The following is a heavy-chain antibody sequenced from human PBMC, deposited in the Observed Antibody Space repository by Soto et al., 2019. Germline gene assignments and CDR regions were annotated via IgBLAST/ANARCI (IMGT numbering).Heavy chain of an antibody. D-gene: IGHD6-13*01. CDR2: IIPIFGTA. Sequence: QVQLVQSGAEVKKPGSSVKVSCKASGGTFSSYAISWVRQAPGQGLEWMGGIIPIFGTADDAQKFQGRVTLPADDSTTTAYMALTSLRSEDTAVYYCASLIAAAGPPHTPRYYYGMDVWGQGTTVTVSS. CDR3: ASLIAAAGPPHTPRYYYGMDV. J-gene: IGHJ6*02. V-gene: IGHV1-69*12. CDR1: GGTFSSYA.